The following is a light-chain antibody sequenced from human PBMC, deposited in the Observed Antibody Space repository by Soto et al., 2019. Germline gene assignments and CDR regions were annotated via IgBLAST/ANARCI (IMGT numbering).Light chain of an antibody. CDR2: EVS. Sequence: QSVLTQPPSASGSPGQSVTISCTGTSSDVGGYNYVSWYQQHPGKAPKLMIYEVSKRPSRVPDRFSGSKSGNTASLTVSGLQAEDEADYYCASLTTTNFVFGTGTKVTVL. CDR1: SSDVGGYNY. V-gene: IGLV2-8*01. CDR3: ASLTTTNFV. J-gene: IGLJ1*01.